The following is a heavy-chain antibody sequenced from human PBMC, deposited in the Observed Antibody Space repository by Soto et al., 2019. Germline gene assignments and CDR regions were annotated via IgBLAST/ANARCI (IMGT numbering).Heavy chain of an antibody. V-gene: IGHV3-21*01. J-gene: IGHJ6*02. CDR3: ARVVTSYYYYYGMDV. CDR2: ISSSSSYI. D-gene: IGHD2-15*01. Sequence: GGSLRLSCAASGFTFSSYSMNWVRQAPGKGLEWVSSISSSSSYIYYADSVKGRFTISRDNAKNSLYLQMNSLRAEDTAVYYCARVVTSYYYYYGMDVWGQGTTVTVSS. CDR1: GFTFSSYS.